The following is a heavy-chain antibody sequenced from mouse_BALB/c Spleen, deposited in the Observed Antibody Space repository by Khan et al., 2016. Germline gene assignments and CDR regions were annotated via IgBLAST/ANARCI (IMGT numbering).Heavy chain of an antibody. CDR2: INPSTGYT. Sequence: QVQLKEPGAELAKPGASVKMSCKASGYTFTSYWMNWVKQRPGQGLEWIGYINPSTGYTEYNQKFKDKATLTADKSSSTAYMQLSSLTSEDSAVYYCAYYVNYDYRRQGTTLTVSS. D-gene: IGHD2-1*01. CDR1: GYTFTSYW. J-gene: IGHJ2*01. CDR3: AYYVNYDY. V-gene: IGHV1-7*01.